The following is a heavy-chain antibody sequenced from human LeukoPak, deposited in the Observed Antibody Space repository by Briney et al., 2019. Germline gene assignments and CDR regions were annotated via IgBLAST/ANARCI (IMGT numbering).Heavy chain of an antibody. CDR1: GGSISSGSYY. CDR3: AGEGLSRAEYFQH. V-gene: IGHV4-61*02. CDR2: IYTSGST. Sequence: KSSQTLSLTCTVSGGSISSGSYYWSWIRQPAGKGLEWIGRIYTSGSTNYNPSLKSRVTISVDTSKNQFSLKLSSVTAADTAVYYCAGEGLSRAEYFQHWGQGTLVTVSS. J-gene: IGHJ1*01.